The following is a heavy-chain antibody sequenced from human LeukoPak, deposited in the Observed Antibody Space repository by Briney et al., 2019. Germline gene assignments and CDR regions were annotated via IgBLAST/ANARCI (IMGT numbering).Heavy chain of an antibody. D-gene: IGHD3-10*01. V-gene: IGHV3-9*01. CDR1: GFTFDDYA. CDR3: AKGPYGSGSFNWFDP. Sequence: GGSLRLSCAASGFTFDDYAMHWVRQAPGKGLEWVSGISWNRGSIVYADSVKGRFTISRDNANNSMYLQMNSVRAEDTALYYCAKGPYGSGSFNWFDPWGQGTLVTVSS. CDR2: ISWNRGSI. J-gene: IGHJ5*02.